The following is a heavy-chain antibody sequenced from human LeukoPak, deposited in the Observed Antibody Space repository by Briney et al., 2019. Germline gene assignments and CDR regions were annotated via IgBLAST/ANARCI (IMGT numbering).Heavy chain of an antibody. CDR1: GGSFSGYY. Sequence: SETLSLTCAVYGGSFSGYYWSWLRQPPGKGLEWIGEINHSGSTNYNPSLKSRVTISVDTSKNQFSLKLSSVTAADTAVYYCARGSPRGAVAGTRGDYWGQGTLVTVSS. V-gene: IGHV4-34*01. D-gene: IGHD6-19*01. J-gene: IGHJ4*02. CDR3: ARGSPRGAVAGTRGDY. CDR2: INHSGST.